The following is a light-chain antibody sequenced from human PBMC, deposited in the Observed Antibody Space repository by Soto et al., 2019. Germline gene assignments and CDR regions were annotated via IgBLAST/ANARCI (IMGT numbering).Light chain of an antibody. V-gene: IGLV4-69*01. J-gene: IGLJ1*01. CDR3: QSWGTDSPYV. Sequence: QLVLTQSPSASASLGASVKLTCTLSSEHSSFAVAWHQQQPGRGPRYLMKFNIDGSHNKGAGIPDRFSGSSSGAERYLTISNLQSEDEADYYCQSWGTDSPYVFGTGTKLTVL. CDR1: SEHSSFA. CDR2: FNIDGSH.